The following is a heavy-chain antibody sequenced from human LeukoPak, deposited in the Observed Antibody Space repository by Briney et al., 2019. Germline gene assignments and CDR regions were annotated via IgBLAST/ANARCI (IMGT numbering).Heavy chain of an antibody. CDR2: INPNSGGT. V-gene: IGHV1-2*02. Sequence: ASVKVSCKASGYTLTGYYMHWVRQAPGQGLEWMGWINPNSGGTNYAQKFQGRVTMTRDTSISTAYTELSRLRSDDTAVYYCARDAQHYYGSGSYPHNWFDPWGQGTLVTVSS. CDR3: ARDAQHYYGSGSYPHNWFDP. J-gene: IGHJ5*02. CDR1: GYTLTGYY. D-gene: IGHD3-10*01.